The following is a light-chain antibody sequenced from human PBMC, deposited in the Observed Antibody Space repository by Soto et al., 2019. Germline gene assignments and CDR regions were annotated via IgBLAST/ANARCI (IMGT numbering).Light chain of an antibody. CDR2: LDSDGSH. Sequence: QTVVTQSPSASASLGASVKLTCTLSSGHSSYAIAWLQQQPEKGPRYLMKLDSDGSHSKGDGIPDRFSGSSSGAERYLTISSLQSEDEADYYCQTWGSGIRVFGGGTKLTVL. V-gene: IGLV4-69*02. J-gene: IGLJ2*01. CDR3: QTWGSGIRV. CDR1: SGHSSYA.